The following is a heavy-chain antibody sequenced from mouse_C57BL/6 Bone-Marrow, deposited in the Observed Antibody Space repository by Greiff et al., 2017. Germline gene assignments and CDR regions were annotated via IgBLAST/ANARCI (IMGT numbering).Heavy chain of an antibody. CDR2: ISYDGSN. CDR3: ARDLNWSDY. Sequence: DVKLQESGPGLVKPSQSLSLTCSVTGYSITSGYYWNWIRQFPGNKLEWMGYISYDGSNNYNPSLKNRISITRDTSKNQFFLMLNSVTTENTATYYCARDLNWSDYWGQGTTLTVSS. J-gene: IGHJ2*01. D-gene: IGHD4-1*01. CDR1: GYSITSGYY. V-gene: IGHV3-6*01.